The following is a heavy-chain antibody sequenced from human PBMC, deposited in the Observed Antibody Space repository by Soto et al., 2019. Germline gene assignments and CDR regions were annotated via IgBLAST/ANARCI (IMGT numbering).Heavy chain of an antibody. Sequence: EVQLVESGGGLVQPGGSLRLSCAASGFTFSSYWMHWVRQVPGKGLLWVSRIDEYGSTINYADSVRGRFTISRDNARNTLYLEMNRLRAEDTALYYCTRDIGGKGAYWGPGTLGTVSS. CDR2: IDEYGSTI. D-gene: IGHD3-10*01. V-gene: IGHV3-74*01. CDR3: TRDIGGKGAY. J-gene: IGHJ4*02. CDR1: GFTFSSYW.